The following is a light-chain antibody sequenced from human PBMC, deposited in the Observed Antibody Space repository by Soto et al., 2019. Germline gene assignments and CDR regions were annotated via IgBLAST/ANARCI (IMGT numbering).Light chain of an antibody. CDR3: QTWGSGIRVV. V-gene: IGLV4-69*01. CDR1: SGHNSYA. CDR2: LKSDGSH. Sequence: QLVLTQSPSASASLGASVKLTCTLSSGHNSYAIAWHQQQPEKGPRFLMKLKSDGSHSKGDGIPDRFSGSSSGAECYLTISSLQSEDEADYYCQTWGSGIRVVFGGGTKLTVL. J-gene: IGLJ2*01.